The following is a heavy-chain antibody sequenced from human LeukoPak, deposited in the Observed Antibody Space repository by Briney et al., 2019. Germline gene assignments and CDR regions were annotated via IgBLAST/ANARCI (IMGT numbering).Heavy chain of an antibody. CDR2: IYYSGST. Sequence: PSETLSLTCTVSGGSISSYYWSWIRQPPGKGLEWIGYIYYSGSTNYNPSLKSRVTISVDTSKNQFSLKLSSVTAADTAVYYCARDRGDGYNRHFDYWGQGTLVTVSS. CDR3: ARDRGDGYNRHFDY. J-gene: IGHJ4*02. CDR1: GGSISSYY. V-gene: IGHV4-59*01. D-gene: IGHD5-24*01.